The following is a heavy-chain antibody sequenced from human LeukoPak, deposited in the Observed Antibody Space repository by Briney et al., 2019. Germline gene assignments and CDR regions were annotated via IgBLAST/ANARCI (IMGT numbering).Heavy chain of an antibody. J-gene: IGHJ4*02. D-gene: IGHD6-13*01. CDR2: IYTSGST. V-gene: IGHV4-61*02. Sequence: PSQTLSLTCTDSGGSISSGSYYWRWIRQPAGKGLEWIGRIYTSGSTNYNPSLKSRVTISVDTSKNQFSLKLSSVTAADTAVYYCASRAAWGQGTLVTVSS. CDR3: ASRAA. CDR1: GGSISSGSYY.